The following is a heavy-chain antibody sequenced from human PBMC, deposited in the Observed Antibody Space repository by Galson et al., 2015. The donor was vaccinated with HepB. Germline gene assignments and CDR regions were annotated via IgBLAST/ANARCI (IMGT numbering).Heavy chain of an antibody. CDR1: GYTFTSYA. Sequence: SCKASGYTFTSYAMHWVRQAPGQRLEWMGWINAGNGNTKYSQKFQGRVTITRDTSASTAYMELSSLRSEDTAVYYCARDRGDIVVVPAAVYNWFDPWGQGTLVTVSS. D-gene: IGHD2-2*01. CDR3: ARDRGDIVVVPAAVYNWFDP. J-gene: IGHJ5*02. V-gene: IGHV1-3*01. CDR2: INAGNGNT.